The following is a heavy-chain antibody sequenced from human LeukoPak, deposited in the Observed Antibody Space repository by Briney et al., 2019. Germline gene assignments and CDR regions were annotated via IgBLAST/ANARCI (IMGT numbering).Heavy chain of an antibody. V-gene: IGHV3-23*01. J-gene: IGHJ4*02. CDR2: IRSNGATA. CDR3: ARGQEFDDGVFDS. CDR1: GFTFSRYW. D-gene: IGHD1-1*01. Sequence: GGSLRLSCAASGFTFSRYWMGWVRQAPGKGLEWVSTIRSNGATAYNADSVKGRFTISRDNSKNTVYLQMNSLRVEDTAIYYCARGQEFDDGVFDSWGQGTLVTVSS.